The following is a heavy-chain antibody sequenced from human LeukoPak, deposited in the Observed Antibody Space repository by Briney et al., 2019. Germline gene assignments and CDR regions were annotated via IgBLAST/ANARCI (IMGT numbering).Heavy chain of an antibody. CDR1: GGSISSYY. CDR2: IYYSGST. CDR3: ARGGLVRYFDWAFDY. Sequence: SETLSLTCTVSGGSISSYYWSWIRQPPGKGLEWIGSIYYSGSTYYKSSLRSRVTISVDTSKNQFSLQLSSVTAADTAVYYCARGGLVRYFDWAFDYWGQGTLVTVSS. J-gene: IGHJ4*02. D-gene: IGHD3-9*01. V-gene: IGHV4-59*08.